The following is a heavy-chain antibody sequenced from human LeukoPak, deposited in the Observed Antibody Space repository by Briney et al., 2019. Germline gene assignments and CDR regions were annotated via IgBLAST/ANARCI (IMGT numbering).Heavy chain of an antibody. V-gene: IGHV3-30*03. D-gene: IGHD2-2*01. J-gene: IGHJ4*02. CDR3: ARVPAAIGGFDY. CDR2: ISYDGSNK. Sequence: GGSLRLSCAASGFTLSSYGMHWVRQAPGKGLEWVAVISYDGSNKYYADSVKGRFTISRDNSKNTLYLQMNSLRAEDTAVYYCARVPAAIGGFDYWGQGTLVTVSS. CDR1: GFTLSSYG.